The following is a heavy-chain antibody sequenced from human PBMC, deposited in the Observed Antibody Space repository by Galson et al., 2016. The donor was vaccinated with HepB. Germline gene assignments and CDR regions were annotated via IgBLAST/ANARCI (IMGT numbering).Heavy chain of an antibody. Sequence: QSGAEVKKPGESLKISCQTSGYTFTNYWVGWVRQMPGKGLEWMGIINPSDSDTRDSPSFQDRVTMSADKSINTAYLQWSSLQASDTATSFCARVPLCDRGYCYIDYGGQGTLVTV. J-gene: IGHJ4*02. CDR1: GYTFTNYW. CDR3: ARVPLCDRGYCYIDY. CDR2: INPSDSDT. V-gene: IGHV5-51*01. D-gene: IGHD2-21*02.